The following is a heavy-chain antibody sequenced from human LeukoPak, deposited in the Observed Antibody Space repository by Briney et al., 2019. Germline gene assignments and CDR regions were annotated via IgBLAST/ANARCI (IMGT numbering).Heavy chain of an antibody. Sequence: SETLSLTCTVSGGSISSSSYYWGWIRQPPGKGLEWIGSIYYSGSTYYNPSLKSRVTISVDTSKNQFSLKLSSVTAADTAVYYCARGGHYYDSSGYYYFDYWGQGTLVTVSS. J-gene: IGHJ4*02. V-gene: IGHV4-39*07. CDR3: ARGGHYYDSSGYYYFDY. CDR1: GGSISSSSYY. CDR2: IYYSGST. D-gene: IGHD3-22*01.